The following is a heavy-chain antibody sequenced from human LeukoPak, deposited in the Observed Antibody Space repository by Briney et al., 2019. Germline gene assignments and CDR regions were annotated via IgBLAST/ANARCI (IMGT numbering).Heavy chain of an antibody. Sequence: GGSQRLSCAASGFTFSSYAMSWVRQAPGKGLEWVSAISGSGGSTYYADSVKGRFTISRDNSKNTLYLQMNSLRAEDTAVYYCAKVESIGYYDSSGRGILDYWGQGTLVTVSS. CDR3: AKVESIGYYDSSGRGILDY. J-gene: IGHJ4*02. D-gene: IGHD3-22*01. V-gene: IGHV3-23*01. CDR1: GFTFSSYA. CDR2: ISGSGGST.